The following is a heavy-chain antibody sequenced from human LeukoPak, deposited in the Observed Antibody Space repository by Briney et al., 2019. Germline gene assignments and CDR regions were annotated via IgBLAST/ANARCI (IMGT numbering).Heavy chain of an antibody. V-gene: IGHV3-7*01. CDR1: GFTFSSYW. CDR2: IKQDGSEK. CDR3: ARDWVAVAGRGPHDAFDI. Sequence: GGSLRLSCAASGFTFSSYWMSWVRQAPGKGLEWVANIKQDGSEKYYVDSVKGRFTISRDNAKNSLYLQMNSLRAEDTAVYYCARDWVAVAGRGPHDAFDIWGQGTMVTVSS. D-gene: IGHD6-19*01. J-gene: IGHJ3*02.